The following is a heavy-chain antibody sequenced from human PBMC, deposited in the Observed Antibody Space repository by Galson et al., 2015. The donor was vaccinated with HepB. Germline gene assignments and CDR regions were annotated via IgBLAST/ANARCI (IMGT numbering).Heavy chain of an antibody. V-gene: IGHV1-2*02. CDR3: ARALYWEGNHHDAFDI. CDR1: GYTFTGYY. D-gene: IGHD1-14*01. CDR2: INPNSGGT. J-gene: IGHJ3*02. Sequence: SVKVSCKASGYTFTGYYMHWVRQAPGQGLEWMGWINPNSGGTNYTQKFQGRVTMTRDTSISTAYMELSSLRSEDTAVYYCARALYWEGNHHDAFDIWGQGTMVTVSS.